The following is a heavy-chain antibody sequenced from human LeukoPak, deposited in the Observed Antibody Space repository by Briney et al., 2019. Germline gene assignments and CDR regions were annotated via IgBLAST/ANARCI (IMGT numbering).Heavy chain of an antibody. CDR2: INSDGSST. V-gene: IGHV3-74*01. Sequence: GGSLRLPCAASGFTFSSYWMHWVRQAPGKRLVWVSRINSDGSSTSYADSVKGRFTISRDNAKNTLYLQMNSLRAEDTAVYYCAGGSYAPPRWGQGTLVTVSS. CDR3: AGGSYAPPR. D-gene: IGHD3-16*01. J-gene: IGHJ4*02. CDR1: GFTFSSYW.